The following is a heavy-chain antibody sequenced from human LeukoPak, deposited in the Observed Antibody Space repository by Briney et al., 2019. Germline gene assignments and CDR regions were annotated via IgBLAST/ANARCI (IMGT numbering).Heavy chain of an antibody. CDR1: GFTVSSNY. D-gene: IGHD3-22*01. CDR3: ARDRPSTYYYDSSGYGAFDF. Sequence: GGSLRLSCAASGFTVSSNYMSWVRQAPGKGLEWVSLIYSGGSTDYADSVKGRFTISRDNSKNTLYLQMNSLRAEDTAVYYCARDRPSTYYYDSSGYGAFDFWGQGTMVTVSS. J-gene: IGHJ3*01. CDR2: IYSGGST. V-gene: IGHV3-66*01.